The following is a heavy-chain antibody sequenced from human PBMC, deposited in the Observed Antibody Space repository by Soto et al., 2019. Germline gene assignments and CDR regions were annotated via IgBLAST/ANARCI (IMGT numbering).Heavy chain of an antibody. CDR2: VWYDGTDK. D-gene: IGHD2-2*01. Sequence: GSLRLSCAASGFPFSTYAMHWVRQAPGKGLEWVAVVWYDGTDKNYADSVKGRFTISRDNSKSTLYLQMDHLRVEDTGVYHCARTDCSSSDCPRDLVGAVTMDYWGQGTPVTDSS. V-gene: IGHV3-33*01. J-gene: IGHJ4*02. CDR3: ARTDCSSSDCPRDLVGAVTMDY. CDR1: GFPFSTYA.